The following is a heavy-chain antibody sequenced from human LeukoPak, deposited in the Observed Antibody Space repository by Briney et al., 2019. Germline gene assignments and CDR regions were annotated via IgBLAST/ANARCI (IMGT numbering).Heavy chain of an antibody. D-gene: IGHD3-10*01. Sequence: HGESLKISCKGSGYSFTSYWIGWVRQMPGKGLEWMGIIYPGDFDTRYSPSFQGQVTISADKSISTAYLQWSSLKASDTAMYYCARLSLWFGEFMPANWFDPWGQGTLVTVSS. J-gene: IGHJ5*02. CDR1: GYSFTSYW. CDR2: IYPGDFDT. CDR3: ARLSLWFGEFMPANWFDP. V-gene: IGHV5-51*01.